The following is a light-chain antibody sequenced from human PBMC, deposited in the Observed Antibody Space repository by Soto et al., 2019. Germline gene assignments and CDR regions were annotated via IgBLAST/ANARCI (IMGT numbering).Light chain of an antibody. J-gene: IGKJ5*01. CDR1: QSVSSSY. CDR2: GAS. Sequence: EIGLTQSPGTLSLSPGERATLSFMASQSVSSSYLAWYQQKPGQAPRLLIYGASSRATGIPDRFSGSGSGTDFTLTISRLEPEDFAVYYCQQYGSSPTFGQGTRLE. CDR3: QQYGSSPT. V-gene: IGKV3-20*01.